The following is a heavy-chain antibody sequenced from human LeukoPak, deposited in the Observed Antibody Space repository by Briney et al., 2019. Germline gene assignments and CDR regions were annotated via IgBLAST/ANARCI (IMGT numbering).Heavy chain of an antibody. V-gene: IGHV4-59*01. J-gene: IGHJ6*02. CDR2: IYYSGST. CDR1: GGSISSYY. Sequence: SETLSLTCTVSGGSISSYYWSWIRQPPGKGLEWIGYIYYSGSTNYNPSLKSRVTISVDTSKNQFSLKLSSVTAADTAVYYCARDRSNYDILTGPAYGMGVWGQGTTVTVSS. D-gene: IGHD3-9*01. CDR3: ARDRSNYDILTGPAYGMGV.